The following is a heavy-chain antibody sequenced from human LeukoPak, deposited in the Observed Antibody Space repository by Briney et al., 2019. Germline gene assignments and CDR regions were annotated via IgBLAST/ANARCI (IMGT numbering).Heavy chain of an antibody. CDR2: TYYSSKWYN. D-gene: IGHD3-10*01. V-gene: IGHV6-1*01. CDR1: GDSVSSNSVA. J-gene: IGHJ5*02. Sequence: QTLSLTCAISGDSVSSNSVAWNWIRQSPPRGLEWVGRTYYSSKWYNYYAVFVDSLITIKADASKNQFPLQLNLGAHEEAVLYYGARGGILWFGELLTTNWFDLWGEGTLVTVSS. CDR3: ARGGILWFGELLTTNWFDL.